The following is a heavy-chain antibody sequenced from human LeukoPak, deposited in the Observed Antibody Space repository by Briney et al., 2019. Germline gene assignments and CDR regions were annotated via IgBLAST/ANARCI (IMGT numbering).Heavy chain of an antibody. CDR3: ARDLYCSGGSCYSGARD. CDR1: GFTFSSYE. V-gene: IGHV3-48*03. Sequence: TLIPSCAASGFTFSSYEMNRVRQARGKGLKKISYISSSGSTIYYADSVKGRFTISRDNAKNSLYLQMNSLRAEDTAVYYCARDLYCSGGSCYSGARDWGQGTLVTVSS. CDR2: ISSSGSTI. D-gene: IGHD2-15*01. J-gene: IGHJ4*02.